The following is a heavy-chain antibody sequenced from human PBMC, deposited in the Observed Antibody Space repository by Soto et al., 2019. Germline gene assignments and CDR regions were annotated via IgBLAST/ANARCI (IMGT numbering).Heavy chain of an antibody. V-gene: IGHV3-9*01. J-gene: IGHJ4*02. CDR3: AKDSSYCSSTSCLRTDQKGFDY. CDR1: GFTFDDYA. Sequence: EVQLVESGGGLVQPGRSLRLSCAASGFTFDDYAMHWVRQAPGKGLEWVSGISWNSGSIGYADSVKGRFTISRDNAKNSLYLQMNSLRAEDTALYYCAKDSSYCSSTSCLRTDQKGFDYWGQGTLVTVSS. CDR2: ISWNSGSI. D-gene: IGHD2-2*01.